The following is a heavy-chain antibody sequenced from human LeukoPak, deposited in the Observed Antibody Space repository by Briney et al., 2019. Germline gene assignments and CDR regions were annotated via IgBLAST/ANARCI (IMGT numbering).Heavy chain of an antibody. D-gene: IGHD6-19*01. CDR1: GFTFRSHA. CDR2: IYENGGTT. CDR3: AKESSGWPFDY. J-gene: IGHJ4*02. Sequence: QAGGSLRLSCVGSGFTFRSHAMSWVRQAPEKGLEFVSGIYENGGTTYYADSVKGRFSISRDNSKNTLYLQMDSLRGEDTAVYYCAKESSGWPFDYWGQGTLVTVSS. V-gene: IGHV3-23*01.